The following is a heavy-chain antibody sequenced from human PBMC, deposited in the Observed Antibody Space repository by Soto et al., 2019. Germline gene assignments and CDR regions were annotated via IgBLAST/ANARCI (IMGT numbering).Heavy chain of an antibody. CDR2: ISDDETAT. CDR3: AKGSEWLVTWDVDY. V-gene: IGHV3-30*18. J-gene: IGHJ4*02. Sequence: QVQLVESGGGVVQPGTSLRLSCAASGFTFSGYGVHWVLQAPGKVLEWVATISDDETATYYSDSVKGRFTISRDNSKNTLCLQMNSLRAEDTAMYYCAKGSEWLVTWDVDYWGQGTLVTVSS. CDR1: GFTFSGYG. D-gene: IGHD6-19*01.